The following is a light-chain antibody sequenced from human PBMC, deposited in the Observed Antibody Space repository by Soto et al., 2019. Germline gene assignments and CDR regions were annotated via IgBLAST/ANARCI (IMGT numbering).Light chain of an antibody. CDR1: SSDVGGYNY. CDR3: SSYTSSSILYV. CDR2: EVS. J-gene: IGLJ1*01. V-gene: IGLV2-14*01. Sequence: LTQPASVSGSPGQSITISCTGTSSDVGGYNYVSWYQQHPGKAPKLMIYEVSNRPSGVSNRFSGSKSGNTASLTISGLQAEDEADYYCSSYTSSSILYVFGTGTKVTVL.